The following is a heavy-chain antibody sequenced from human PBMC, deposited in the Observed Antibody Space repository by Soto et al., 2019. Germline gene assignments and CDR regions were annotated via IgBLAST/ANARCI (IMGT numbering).Heavy chain of an antibody. V-gene: IGHV3-23*01. D-gene: IGHD3-22*01. Sequence: EVQLLESGGDLIQPGGSLRLSCAASGFTFNIYAMTWVRQAPGKGLEWVSAISRYGDFTYYADSVEGRFTISRDNSKNTLYLQMNSLGAGGTAVYYCAKDRYLDHDSRGYLFDNWGQGTLVTVSS. CDR2: ISRYGDFT. J-gene: IGHJ4*02. CDR3: AKDRYLDHDSRGYLFDN. CDR1: GFTFNIYA.